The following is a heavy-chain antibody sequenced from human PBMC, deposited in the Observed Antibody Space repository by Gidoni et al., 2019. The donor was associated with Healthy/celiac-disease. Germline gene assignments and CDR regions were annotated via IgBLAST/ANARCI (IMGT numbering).Heavy chain of an antibody. J-gene: IGHJ4*02. V-gene: IGHV3-23*01. D-gene: IGHD5-12*01. CDR1: GFAFSSYA. CDR2: ISGSGGST. CDR3: AKGDSGYDPFDY. Sequence: VQPLESGGGWVQPGVSLILSCAASGFAFSSYAMTWLRPAPGKGLEWVSAISGSGGSTYYADSVKCRFTISRDKYKNTLYLQMNSLRGEDTAVYYCAKGDSGYDPFDYWGQGTLVTVSS.